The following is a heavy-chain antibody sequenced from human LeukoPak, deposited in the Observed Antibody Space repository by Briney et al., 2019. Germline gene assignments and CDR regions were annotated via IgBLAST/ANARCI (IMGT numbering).Heavy chain of an antibody. J-gene: IGHJ6*03. V-gene: IGHV3-9*03. D-gene: IGHD1-26*01. CDR3: SKGVGTSYHYHMDV. CDR2: ISWNSYDI. CDR1: GFTFDEYA. Sequence: GGSLRLSCAASGFTFDEYAMHWVRQPPGKGLEWVSGISWNSYDIGYADSVKGRFTISRDNAKNSLYLQMNSLRAEDMALYYCSKGVGTSYHYHMDVWGKGTTVIVSS.